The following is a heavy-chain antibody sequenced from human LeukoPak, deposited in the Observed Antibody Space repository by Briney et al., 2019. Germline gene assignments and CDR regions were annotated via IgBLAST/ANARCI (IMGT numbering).Heavy chain of an antibody. Sequence: PSETLSLTCTVSGGSISSSSYYWGWIRQPPGKGLEWIGSIYYSGSTYYNPSLKSRVTISVDTSKNQFSLKLSSVTAADTAVYYCARHVGEVAGPNWFDPWGQGTLVTVSS. CDR2: IYYSGST. V-gene: IGHV4-39*01. CDR3: ARHVGEVAGPNWFDP. CDR1: GGSISSSSYY. D-gene: IGHD6-19*01. J-gene: IGHJ5*02.